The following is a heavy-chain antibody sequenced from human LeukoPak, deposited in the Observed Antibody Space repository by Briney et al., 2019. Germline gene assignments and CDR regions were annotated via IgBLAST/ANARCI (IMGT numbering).Heavy chain of an antibody. CDR1: GGTFSSFA. J-gene: IGHJ6*02. V-gene: IGHV1-69*06. CDR2: IIPIFGTS. D-gene: IGHD2-15*01. CDR3: ARGVVVTATQYYYYAMDA. Sequence: ASVKVSCKASGGTFSSFAISWVRQARGQGLEWMGGIIPIFGTSKYVQKFQGRVTITADKSTRTAYMEVSSLTSEDTAVYYCARGVVVTATQYYYYAMDAWGQGTTVTVSS.